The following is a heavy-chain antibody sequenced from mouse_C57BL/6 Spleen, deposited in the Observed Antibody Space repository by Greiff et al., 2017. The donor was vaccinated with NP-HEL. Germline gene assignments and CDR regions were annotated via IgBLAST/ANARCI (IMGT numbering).Heavy chain of an antibody. D-gene: IGHD2-3*01. V-gene: IGHV1-80*01. CDR1: GYAFSSYW. Sequence: VQRVESGAELVKPGASVKISCKASGYAFSSYWMNWVKQRPGKGLEWIGQIYPGDGDTNYNGKFKGKATLTADKSSSTAYMQLSSLTSEDAAVYFCARWDGYYVAWFAYWGQGTLVTVSA. CDR2: IYPGDGDT. J-gene: IGHJ3*01. CDR3: ARWDGYYVAWFAY.